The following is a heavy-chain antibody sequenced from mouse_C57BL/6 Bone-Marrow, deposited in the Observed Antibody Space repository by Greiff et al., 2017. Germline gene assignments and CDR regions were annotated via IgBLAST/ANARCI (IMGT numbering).Heavy chain of an antibody. Sequence: QVQQQQSGAELVRPGTSVKLSCKASGYTFTSYWMHWVKQRPGQGLEWIGVIDPSDSYTNYNQKFKGKATLTVDTSSSTAYMQLSSLTSEDSAVYYCARRIRAYWCQGTLVTVSA. CDR3: ARRIRAY. CDR2: IDPSDSYT. CDR1: GYTFTSYW. V-gene: IGHV1-59*01. J-gene: IGHJ3*01. D-gene: IGHD2-4*01.